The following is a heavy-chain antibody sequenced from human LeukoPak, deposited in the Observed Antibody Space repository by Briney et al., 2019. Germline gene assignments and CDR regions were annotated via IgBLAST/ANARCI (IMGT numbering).Heavy chain of an antibody. CDR1: GYSFTSYW. CDR3: ARFRGGYCSSTSCYFDY. D-gene: IGHD2-2*01. V-gene: IGHV5-51*01. J-gene: IGHJ4*02. Sequence: GESLKISCKGSGYSFTSYWIGWVRQMPGKGLEWMGIIYPGDSDTRYRPSFQGQVTISADKSITTAYLQWSSLKASDTAMYYCARFRGGYCSSTSCYFDYWGQGTLVTVSS. CDR2: IYPGDSDT.